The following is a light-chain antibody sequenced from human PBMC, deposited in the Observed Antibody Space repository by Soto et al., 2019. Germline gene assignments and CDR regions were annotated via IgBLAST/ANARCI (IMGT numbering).Light chain of an antibody. CDR2: EVT. CDR3: SSFATSGTTVI. J-gene: IGLJ2*01. CDR1: NNDVGAYPY. V-gene: IGLV2-14*01. Sequence: QSALTQPASVSGSPGQSITISCTGTNNDVGAYPYVSWYQQHPGTAPKLIIYEVTNRPSGISDRCSGSKSGNTASLTISGLQAEDESDYYCSSFATSGTTVIFGGGTKVTVL.